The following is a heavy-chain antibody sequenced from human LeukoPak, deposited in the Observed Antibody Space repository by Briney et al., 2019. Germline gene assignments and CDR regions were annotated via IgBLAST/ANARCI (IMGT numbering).Heavy chain of an antibody. CDR2: ISSGGTYE. CDR3: ARDSTYYYDSGSSGPHYFDN. J-gene: IGHJ4*02. V-gene: IGHV3-30*01. Sequence: PGKSLRLSFSASGFTFRNYAIHSVRQAPGKGLEWVSLISSGGTYEYYADSVKGRFTISRDNSKNTLYLQLNSLRAEDTAVYYCARDSTYYYDSGSSGPHYFDNWGQGTMVTVSS. D-gene: IGHD3-10*01. CDR1: GFTFRNYA.